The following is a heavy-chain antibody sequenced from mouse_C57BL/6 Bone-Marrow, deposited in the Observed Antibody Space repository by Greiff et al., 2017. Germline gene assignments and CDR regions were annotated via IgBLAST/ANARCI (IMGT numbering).Heavy chain of an antibody. Sequence: EVHLVESGGGLVQPGGSLKLSCAASGFTFSDYYMYWVRQTPEKRLEWVAYISNGGGSTYYLATVKGRFTISSDNAKNTLYLQMSRLKSEDTALYYCAREGRGYYFDYWGQGTTLTVSS. CDR2: ISNGGGST. V-gene: IGHV5-12*01. J-gene: IGHJ2*01. CDR1: GFTFSDYY. CDR3: AREGRGYYFDY.